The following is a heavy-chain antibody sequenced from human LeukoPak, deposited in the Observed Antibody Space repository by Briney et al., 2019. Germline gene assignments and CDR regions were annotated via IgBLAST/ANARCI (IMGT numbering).Heavy chain of an antibody. CDR3: ARARYVNSFYAFDI. CDR1: GGSISRYY. CDR2: IYHSGST. J-gene: IGHJ3*02. D-gene: IGHD3-9*01. V-gene: IGHV4-59*01. Sequence: SETLSLTCTVSGGSISRYYWSWIRQPPGKGLEWIGYIYHSGSTNYNPSLKSRVTISVDTSKNQFSLKLSSVTAADTAVYYCARARYVNSFYAFDIWGQGTLVTVSS.